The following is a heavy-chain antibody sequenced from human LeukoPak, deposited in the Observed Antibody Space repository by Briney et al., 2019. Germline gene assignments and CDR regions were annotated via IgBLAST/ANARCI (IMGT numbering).Heavy chain of an antibody. CDR2: IKTSGGST. J-gene: IGHJ6*02. V-gene: IGHV1-46*01. Sequence: ASVKVSCKASGYTFTSYYMHWVRQAPGQGLEWLGIIKTSGGSTSYAQKFQGRVTMTRDTSTSTVYMELSSLRSEDTAVYYCARDPRSVGTTSGWYWYGMDVWGQGTTVTVSS. D-gene: IGHD6-19*01. CDR3: ARDPRSVGTTSGWYWYGMDV. CDR1: GYTFTSYY.